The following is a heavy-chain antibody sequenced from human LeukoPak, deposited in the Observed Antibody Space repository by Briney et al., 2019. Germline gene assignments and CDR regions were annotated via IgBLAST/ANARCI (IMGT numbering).Heavy chain of an antibody. V-gene: IGHV3-23*01. CDR1: GFTFTTYA. CDR3: VRQGGQMGDIVVVPAATSFDY. CDR2: ITGRGAYI. J-gene: IGHJ4*02. D-gene: IGHD2-2*01. Sequence: GGSLRLSCAASGFTFTTYAMTWARQAPGKGLEWVSAITGRGAYIYYADSVKGRFTFSRDNSKNTLYLQMNSLRVEDTALYYCVRQGGQMGDIVVVPAATSFDYWGQGTLVTVSS.